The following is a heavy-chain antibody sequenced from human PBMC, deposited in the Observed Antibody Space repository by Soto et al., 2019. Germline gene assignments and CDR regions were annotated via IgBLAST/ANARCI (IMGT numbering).Heavy chain of an antibody. CDR1: GGTFSSYA. J-gene: IGHJ3*02. Sequence: GASVKVSCKASGGTFSSYAISWVRQAPGQGLEWMGGIIPIFGTANYAQKFQGRVTITADTSTSTVYMELSSLRSEDTAVYYCARGSLLGYCSSTSCYGAFDIWGQGTMVTVSS. CDR2: IIPIFGTA. V-gene: IGHV1-69*06. D-gene: IGHD2-2*01. CDR3: ARGSLLGYCSSTSCYGAFDI.